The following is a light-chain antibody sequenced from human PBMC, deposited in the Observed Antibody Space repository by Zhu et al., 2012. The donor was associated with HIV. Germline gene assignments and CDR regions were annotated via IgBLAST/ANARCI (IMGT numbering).Light chain of an antibody. V-gene: IGKV1-9*01. CDR2: GAS. CDR1: QGISNH. Sequence: DIQLTQSPSFLSASVGDRVTITCRASQGISNHLAWYHQKPGKAPKLLIYGASILQSGVPSRFSGSGSGTEFTLTISSLQPDDFATYYCQQYNSYSTFGQGTKLEIK. CDR3: QQYNSYST. J-gene: IGKJ2*02.